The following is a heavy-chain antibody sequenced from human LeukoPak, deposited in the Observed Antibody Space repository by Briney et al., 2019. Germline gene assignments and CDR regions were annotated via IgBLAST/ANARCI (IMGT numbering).Heavy chain of an antibody. Sequence: SVKVSCKASGGTFSSYAISWVRQAPGQGLEWMGGIIPIFGTANYAQKFQGRGTITADESTSTAYMELSSLRSEDTAVYYCATHRPRCSSTSCYEGGQNWFDPWGQGTLVTVSS. CDR2: IIPIFGTA. D-gene: IGHD2-2*01. J-gene: IGHJ5*02. CDR3: ATHRPRCSSTSCYEGGQNWFDP. V-gene: IGHV1-69*13. CDR1: GGTFSSYA.